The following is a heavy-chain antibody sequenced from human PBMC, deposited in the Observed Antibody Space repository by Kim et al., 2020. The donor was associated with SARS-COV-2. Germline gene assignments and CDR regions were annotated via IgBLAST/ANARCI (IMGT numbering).Heavy chain of an antibody. Sequence: SETLSLTCTVSGGSISSGGYYWSWIRQHPGKGLEWIGYIYYSGSTYYNPSLKSRVTISVDTSKNQFSLKLSSVTAADTAVYYCAREGYYYGSELDYWGQGTLVTVSS. D-gene: IGHD3-10*01. CDR1: GGSISSGGYY. CDR3: AREGYYYGSELDY. V-gene: IGHV4-31*03. CDR2: IYYSGST. J-gene: IGHJ4*02.